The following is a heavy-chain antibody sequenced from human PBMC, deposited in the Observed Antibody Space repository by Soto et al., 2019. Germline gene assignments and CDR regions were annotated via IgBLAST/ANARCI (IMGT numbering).Heavy chain of an antibody. CDR1: GYSFTSCD. J-gene: IGHJ3*02. Sequence: QVQMVQSGAEVKKPGASVKVSCRASGYSFTSCDVNWVRQATGQGLEWMGWMNPNSGNTAFAEKFQGRVTMTRDTPISTAYMELSGLTSEDTAVYYCARYPYTSYCSDGSCSYDAFDIWGQGTVVTVSS. CDR2: MNPNSGNT. D-gene: IGHD2-15*01. CDR3: ARYPYTSYCSDGSCSYDAFDI. V-gene: IGHV1-8*01.